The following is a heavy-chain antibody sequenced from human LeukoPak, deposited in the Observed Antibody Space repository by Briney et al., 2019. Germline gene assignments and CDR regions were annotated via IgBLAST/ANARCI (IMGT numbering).Heavy chain of an antibody. CDR1: GGSISSGGYY. D-gene: IGHD3-22*01. J-gene: IGHJ4*02. Sequence: KSSQTLSLTCTVSGGSISSGGYYWSWIRQPPGKGLEWIGYIYHSGSTYYNPSLKSRVTISVDTSKNQFSLKLSSVTAADTAVYYCARKVAYYDSSGYYAPHYFDYWGQGTLVTVSS. CDR2: IYHSGST. CDR3: ARKVAYYDSSGYYAPHYFDY. V-gene: IGHV4-30-2*02.